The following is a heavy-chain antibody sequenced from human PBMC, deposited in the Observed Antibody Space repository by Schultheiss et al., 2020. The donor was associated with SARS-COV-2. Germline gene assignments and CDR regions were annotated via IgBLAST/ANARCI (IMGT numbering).Heavy chain of an antibody. CDR2: ISGSGGST. CDR3: ARVIAKDIVVVPAPYYFDY. V-gene: IGHV3-23*01. J-gene: IGHJ4*02. CDR1: GFTFSSYA. Sequence: GGSLRLSCAASGFTFSSYAMHWVRQAPGKGLEWVSAISGSGGSTYYADSVKGRVTISRDNAKNSLYLQMNSLGAEDTAVYYCARVIAKDIVVVPAPYYFDYWGQGTLVTVSS. D-gene: IGHD2-2*01.